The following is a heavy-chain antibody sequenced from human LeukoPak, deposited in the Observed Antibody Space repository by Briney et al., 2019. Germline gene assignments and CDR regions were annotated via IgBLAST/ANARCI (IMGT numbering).Heavy chain of an antibody. CDR3: AKGSYLRTYSGFDY. CDR2: ISYDGSNK. J-gene: IGHJ4*02. Sequence: GGSLRLSCAASGFTFSSYAMHWVRQAPGKGLEWVAVISYDGSNKYYADSVKGRFTISRDNSKNTLYLQMNSLRAEDTAVYYCAKGSYLRTYSGFDYWGQGTLVTVSS. CDR1: GFTFSSYA. V-gene: IGHV3-30*04. D-gene: IGHD5-12*01.